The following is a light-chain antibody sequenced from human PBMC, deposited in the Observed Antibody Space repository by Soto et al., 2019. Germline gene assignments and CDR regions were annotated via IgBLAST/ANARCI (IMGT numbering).Light chain of an antibody. CDR2: DAS. CDR1: QIVTSW. V-gene: IGKV1-5*01. Sequence: DSPITQSNTTLSAFVGDKATITFRAKQIVTSWLAWYQQKPGKAPNLLIYDASILQSGVPLRFSGSGSGTEFSLTISILPADDFATYCWQQYSLQSTFGQRTKLDI. CDR3: QQYSLQST. J-gene: IGKJ2*02.